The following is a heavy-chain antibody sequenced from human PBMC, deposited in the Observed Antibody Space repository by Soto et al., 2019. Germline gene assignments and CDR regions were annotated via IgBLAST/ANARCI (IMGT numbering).Heavy chain of an antibody. D-gene: IGHD5-12*01. J-gene: IGHJ5*02. Sequence: PGGSLRLSCAASGFIFRDWFMSWIRQAPGKGLEWISYISKDSGRATRYADSVKGRFTISRDSSKNMVYLQMDSLKVEDTAVYYCAGDVDRTSHLNWFDPWGQGVMVTVSS. CDR1: GFIFRDWF. CDR2: ISKDSGRAT. CDR3: AGDVDRTSHLNWFDP. V-gene: IGHV3-11*04.